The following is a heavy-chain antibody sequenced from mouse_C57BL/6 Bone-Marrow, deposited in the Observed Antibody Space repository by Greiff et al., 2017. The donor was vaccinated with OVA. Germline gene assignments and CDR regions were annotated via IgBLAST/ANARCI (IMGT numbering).Heavy chain of an antibody. CDR3: ARDGYYGSSLYAMDY. V-gene: IGHV5-4*01. Sequence: EVQRVESGGGLVKPGGSLKLSCAASGFTFSSYAMSWVRQTPEKRLEWVATISDGGSYTYYPDNVKGRFTISRDNAKNNLYLQMSHLKSEDTAMYYCARDGYYGSSLYAMDYWGQGTSVTVSS. CDR1: GFTFSSYA. J-gene: IGHJ4*01. D-gene: IGHD1-1*01. CDR2: ISDGGSYT.